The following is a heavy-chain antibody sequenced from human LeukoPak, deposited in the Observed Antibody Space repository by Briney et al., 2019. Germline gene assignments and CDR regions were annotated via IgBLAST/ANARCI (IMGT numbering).Heavy chain of an antibody. D-gene: IGHD1-26*01. CDR2: ISYDGSNK. J-gene: IGHJ6*02. V-gene: IGHV3-30*03. CDR1: GFTFSSYG. Sequence: GGSLRLSCAASGFTFSSYGMHWVRQAPGKGLEWVAVISYDGSNKYYADSVKGRFTISRDNAKNSLYLQMNSLRAEDTAVYYCARDPLQWEPYYGMDVWGQGTTVTVSS. CDR3: ARDPLQWEPYYGMDV.